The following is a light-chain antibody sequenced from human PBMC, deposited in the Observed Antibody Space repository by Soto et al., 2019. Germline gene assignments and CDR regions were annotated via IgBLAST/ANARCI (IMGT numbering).Light chain of an antibody. Sequence: DIQMTQSPSILSASIGDRVTITCRASQYISSWLAWYQQKPGKAPKLLMFDTFSLESGVPSRFSGSGSETEFTLTISSLQPDDFATYYCQQYNVYSTFGGGTKVDIK. CDR3: QQYNVYST. CDR2: DTF. CDR1: QYISSW. V-gene: IGKV1-5*01. J-gene: IGKJ4*01.